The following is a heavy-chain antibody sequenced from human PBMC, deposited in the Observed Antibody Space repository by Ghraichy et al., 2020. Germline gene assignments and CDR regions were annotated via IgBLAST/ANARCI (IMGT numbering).Heavy chain of an antibody. D-gene: IGHD3-10*01. CDR2: ISGSGGST. J-gene: IGHJ4*02. V-gene: IGHV3-23*01. CDR3: ASYGSGSYWAFDY. CDR1: GFTFSSYA. Sequence: GGSLRLSCAASGFTFSSYAMSWVRQAPGKGLEWVSAISGSGGSTYYADSVKGRFTISRDNSKNTLYLQMNSLRAEDTAVYYCASYGSGSYWAFDYWGQGTLVTVSS.